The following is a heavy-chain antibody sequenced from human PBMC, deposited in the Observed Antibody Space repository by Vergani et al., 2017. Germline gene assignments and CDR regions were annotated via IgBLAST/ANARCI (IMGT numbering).Heavy chain of an antibody. V-gene: IGHV4-59*01. CDR3: ARGVVYLGGFDY. Sequence: QVQLQESGPGLVKPSETLSLTCTVSGGSISSYYWSWIRQPPGKGLEWIGYIYYSGSTNYNPSLKSRVTISVDTSKNQFSLKLSSVTAADTAVYYCARGVVYLGGFDYWGQGTLVTVSS. CDR2: IYYSGST. CDR1: GGSISSYY. J-gene: IGHJ4*02. D-gene: IGHD3-10*01.